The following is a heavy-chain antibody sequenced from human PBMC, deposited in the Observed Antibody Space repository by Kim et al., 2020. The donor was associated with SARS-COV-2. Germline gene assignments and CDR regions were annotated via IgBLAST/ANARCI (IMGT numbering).Heavy chain of an antibody. Sequence: SVKVSCKASGGTFSSYAISWVRQAPGQGLEWMGRIIPILGIANYAQKFQGRVTITADKSTSTAYMELSSLRSEDTAVYYCARYGSGLDAFDIWGQGTMVTVSS. D-gene: IGHD3-10*01. V-gene: IGHV1-69*04. CDR1: GGTFSSYA. CDR3: ARYGSGLDAFDI. CDR2: IIPILGIA. J-gene: IGHJ3*02.